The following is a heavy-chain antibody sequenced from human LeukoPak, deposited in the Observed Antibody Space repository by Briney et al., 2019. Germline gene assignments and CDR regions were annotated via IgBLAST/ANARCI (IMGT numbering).Heavy chain of an antibody. J-gene: IGHJ5*02. D-gene: IGHD5-18*01. CDR1: GYTFTGYY. V-gene: IGHV1-2*02. Sequence: ASVKVSCKASGYTFTGYYMHWVRQAPGQGLEWMGWINPNSGGTNYAQKFQGRVTMTRDTSISTAHMELSRLRSDDTAVYYCARTSPLIQLWLRGWFDPWGQGTLATVSS. CDR3: ARTSPLIQLWLRGWFDP. CDR2: INPNSGGT.